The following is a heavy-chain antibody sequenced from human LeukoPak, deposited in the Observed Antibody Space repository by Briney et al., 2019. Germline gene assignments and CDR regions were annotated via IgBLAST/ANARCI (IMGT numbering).Heavy chain of an antibody. V-gene: IGHV1-3*01. CDR1: GYTFTSYA. Sequence: ASVTVSCKASGYTFTSYAMHWVRQAPGQRLEWMGWINAGNGNTKYSQKFQGRVTITRDTSASTAYMELSSLRSEDTAVYYCARGPPRGWVAAPLRYGMDVWGQGTTVTVSS. CDR3: ARGPPRGWVAAPLRYGMDV. CDR2: INAGNGNT. D-gene: IGHD2-15*01. J-gene: IGHJ6*02.